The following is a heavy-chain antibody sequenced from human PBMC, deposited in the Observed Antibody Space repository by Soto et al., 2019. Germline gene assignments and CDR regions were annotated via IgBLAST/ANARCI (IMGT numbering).Heavy chain of an antibody. V-gene: IGHV3-48*02. CDR3: ARDFHDYGDPVPSAYDY. J-gene: IGHJ4*02. CDR2: ISSSSSTI. CDR1: GFTFSSYS. D-gene: IGHD4-17*01. Sequence: PGGSLRLSCAASGFTFSSYSMNWVRQAPGKGLEWVSYISSSSSTIYYADSVKGRFTISRDNAKNSLYLQMNSLRDEDTAVYYCARDFHDYGDPVPSAYDYWGQGTLVTVSS.